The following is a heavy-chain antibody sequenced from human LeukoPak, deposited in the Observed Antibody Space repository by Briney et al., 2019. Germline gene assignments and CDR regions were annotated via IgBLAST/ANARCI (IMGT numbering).Heavy chain of an antibody. CDR2: ISSSTNTI. Sequence: GGSLRLSCAASGFTFSSYSMNWVRQAPGKGLEWVSYISSSTNTIYYADSVKGRFTISRDNAKNSLFLQMNSLRDEDTAVYYCARDPTRKYSSGWYPRGAFDIWGQGTMVTVSS. D-gene: IGHD6-19*01. J-gene: IGHJ3*02. CDR1: GFTFSSYS. V-gene: IGHV3-48*02. CDR3: ARDPTRKYSSGWYPRGAFDI.